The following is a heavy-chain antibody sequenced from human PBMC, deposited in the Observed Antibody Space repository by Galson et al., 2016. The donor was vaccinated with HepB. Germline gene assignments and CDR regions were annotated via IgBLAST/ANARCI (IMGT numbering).Heavy chain of an antibody. CDR3: AKVGNPVPTPYSGHFDS. CDR1: GFIFRGYA. CDR2: ITDDGSKE. Sequence: SLRLSCAASGFIFRGYAMHWVRQAPGKGLEWVALITDDGSKEKYADSVKGRVTISRDNSKNTMFLQMNRLRPEDTAVYYCAKVGNPVPTPYSGHFDSWGPGTLVTVSS. V-gene: IGHV3-30*18. D-gene: IGHD4-11*01. J-gene: IGHJ4*02.